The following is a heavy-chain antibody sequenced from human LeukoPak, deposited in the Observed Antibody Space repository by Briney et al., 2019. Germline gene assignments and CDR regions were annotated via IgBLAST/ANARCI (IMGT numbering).Heavy chain of an antibody. V-gene: IGHV1-46*01. CDR3: ASGGLNWQLVH. CDR1: EYSFTSYY. D-gene: IGHD6-13*01. J-gene: IGHJ4*02. Sequence: ASVEVSCQPSEYSFTSYYMHWVRQAPGQGLEWVGVITPSGGTTSYAQNFQGRVTMTRDPSSSTFYMDLSSLRSEDTAVYYCASGGLNWQLVHWGQGTLVSVSS. CDR2: ITPSGGTT.